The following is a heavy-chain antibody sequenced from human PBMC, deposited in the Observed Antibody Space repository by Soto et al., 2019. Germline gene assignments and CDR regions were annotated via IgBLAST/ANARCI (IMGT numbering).Heavy chain of an antibody. D-gene: IGHD3-10*02. CDR2: ITSSSSTI. Sequence: PGGSLTLSCAASGLSFSDYYMSWIRQAPGKGLEWIAYITSSSSTIYYADSVKGRFTISRNDAKNSLYLQLDSLRAEDTAVYYCATVFRSSNFNSWGQGTLVTVSS. CDR3: ATVFRSSNFNS. CDR1: GLSFSDYY. V-gene: IGHV3-11*01. J-gene: IGHJ4*02.